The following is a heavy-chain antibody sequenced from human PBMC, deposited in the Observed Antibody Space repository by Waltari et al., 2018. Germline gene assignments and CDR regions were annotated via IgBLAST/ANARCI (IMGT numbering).Heavy chain of an antibody. CDR1: GWSFSGYF. CDR2: SNHSEST. Sequence: QVQLQQWGAALSQPSATLSLTCAVYGWSFSGYFWTWVRQPPGKGLEWIGESNHSESTNNNPSLKSRVTISVDTSKNQFSLKLSSVTAADTAGYYCARGKPRRAVGGAFDYWGQGTLVTVSS. V-gene: IGHV4-34*01. J-gene: IGHJ4*02. CDR3: ARGKPRRAVGGAFDY. D-gene: IGHD6-19*01.